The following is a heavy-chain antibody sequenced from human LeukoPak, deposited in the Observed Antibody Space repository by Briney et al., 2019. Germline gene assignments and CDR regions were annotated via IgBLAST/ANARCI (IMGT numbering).Heavy chain of an antibody. CDR3: ATCQWCDIVVVPAASYYYYGMDV. D-gene: IGHD2-2*01. Sequence: GGSLRLSCAASGFTFSSYGMHWVRQAPGKGLEWVAFIRYDGSNKYYADSVKGRFTISRDNSKNTLYLQMNSLRAEDTAVYYSATCQWCDIVVVPAASYYYYGMDVWGQGTTVTVSS. J-gene: IGHJ6*02. CDR2: IRYDGSNK. CDR1: GFTFSSYG. V-gene: IGHV3-30*02.